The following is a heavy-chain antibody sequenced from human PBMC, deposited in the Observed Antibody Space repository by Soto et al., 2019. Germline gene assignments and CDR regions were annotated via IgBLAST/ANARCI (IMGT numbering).Heavy chain of an antibody. D-gene: IGHD6-13*01. CDR1: GGTFSIDR. CDR3: VRDSGAKLSSS. Sequence: SVNRYCKASGGTFSIDRINWVRQETGQGLEWVGGIVPIYRTADYAQKFQGRVTITADESARTSYMELRSLKSQDTAVYYCVRDSGAKLSSSWGQGTLVTVSS. J-gene: IGHJ4*02. V-gene: IGHV1-69*13. CDR2: IVPIYRTA.